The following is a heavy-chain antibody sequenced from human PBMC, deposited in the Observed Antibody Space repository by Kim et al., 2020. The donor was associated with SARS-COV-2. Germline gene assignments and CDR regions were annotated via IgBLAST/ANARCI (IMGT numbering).Heavy chain of an antibody. CDR3: AKPPSTGYSSGWYQDYYYSYGMDV. D-gene: IGHD6-19*01. CDR1: GFTFSSYA. V-gene: IGHV3-23*01. Sequence: GGSLRLSCAASGFTFSSYAMSWVRQAPGKGLEWVSAISGSGGSTYYADSVKGRFTISRDNSKNTLYLQMNSLRAEDTAVYYCAKPPSTGYSSGWYQDYYYSYGMDVWGQGTTVTVSS. CDR2: ISGSGGST. J-gene: IGHJ6*02.